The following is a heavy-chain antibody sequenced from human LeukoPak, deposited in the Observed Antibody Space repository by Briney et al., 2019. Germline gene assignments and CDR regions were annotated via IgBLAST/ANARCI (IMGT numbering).Heavy chain of an antibody. Sequence: GGSLRLSCAAAGFTFSTYAMSSVRPAPGKGLEWVSAISGNGGNTIFADSLKSRLPLSRDNSNNKPYLQMNSLRAEDTAVYYCAKCLLAHGIAAAGKSPFGPWGQGTLGTVSS. V-gene: IGHV3-23*01. J-gene: IGHJ5*02. CDR1: GFTFSTYA. D-gene: IGHD6-13*01. CDR2: ISGNGGNT. CDR3: AKCLLAHGIAAAGKSPFGP.